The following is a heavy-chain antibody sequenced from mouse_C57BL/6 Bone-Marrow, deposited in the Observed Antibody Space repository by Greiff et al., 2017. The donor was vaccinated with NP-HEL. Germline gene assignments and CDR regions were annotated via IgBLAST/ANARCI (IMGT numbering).Heavy chain of an antibody. CDR2: ISSGGSYT. CDR3: ARQGTTVVATPYFDY. CDR1: GFTFSSYG. D-gene: IGHD1-1*01. V-gene: IGHV5-6*01. J-gene: IGHJ2*01. Sequence: EVMLVESGGDLVKPGGSLKLSCAASGFTFSSYGMSWVRQTPDKRLEWVATISSGGSYTYYPDSGKGRFTISRDNAKNTLYLQMSSLKSEDTAMYYCARQGTTVVATPYFDYWGQGTTLTVSS.